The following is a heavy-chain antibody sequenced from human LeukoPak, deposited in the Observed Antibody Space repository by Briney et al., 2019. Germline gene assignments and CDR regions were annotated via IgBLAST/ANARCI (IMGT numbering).Heavy chain of an antibody. CDR3: ARGEGYCSSTSCYSRGLDP. CDR1: GGTFSSYA. D-gene: IGHD2-2*01. Sequence: GASVKVSCKASGGTFSSYAISWVRQAPGQGLEWMGGIIPNFGTANYAQKFQGRVTITADESTSTAYMELSSLRSEDTAVYYCARGEGYCSSTSCYSRGLDPWGQGTLVTVSS. V-gene: IGHV1-69*13. CDR2: IIPNFGTA. J-gene: IGHJ5*02.